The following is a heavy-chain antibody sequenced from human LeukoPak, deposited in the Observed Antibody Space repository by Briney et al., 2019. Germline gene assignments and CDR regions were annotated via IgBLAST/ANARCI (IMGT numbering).Heavy chain of an antibody. CDR3: ARTYSSSWYGMFDY. D-gene: IGHD6-13*01. CDR1: GYTFTGYY. J-gene: IGHJ4*02. Sequence: ASVKVSCKASGYTFTGYYMHWVRRAPGQGLEWMGWINPNSGGTNYAQKFQGRVTMTRDTSISTAYMELSRLRSDDTAVYYCARTYSSSWYGMFDYWGQGTLVTVSS. V-gene: IGHV1-2*02. CDR2: INPNSGGT.